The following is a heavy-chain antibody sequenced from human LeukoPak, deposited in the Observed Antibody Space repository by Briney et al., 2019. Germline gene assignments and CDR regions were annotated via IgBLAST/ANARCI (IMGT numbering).Heavy chain of an antibody. J-gene: IGHJ6*03. CDR2: ISYDASND. CDR3: ARSFGFPFGYMDV. V-gene: IGHV3-30*04. Sequence: PGGSLRLSCAASGFTFSDYPMYWVRQAPGKGLEWVEVISYDASNDFYRDSVRGRFTISRDNARNTVYLQMDTLKPEDTAVYYCARSFGFPFGYMDVWGKGTMVIVSS. D-gene: IGHD2-21*01. CDR1: GFTFSDYP.